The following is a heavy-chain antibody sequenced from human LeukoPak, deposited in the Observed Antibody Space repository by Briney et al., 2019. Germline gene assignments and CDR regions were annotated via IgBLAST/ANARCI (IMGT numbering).Heavy chain of an antibody. CDR1: GGSISSYY. Sequence: SETLSLTCTVSGGSISSYYWSWIRRPPGKGLEWIGYIYYSGSTNYNPSLKSRVTISVDTSKNQFSLKLSSVTAADTAVYYCARHGAGYYDSFDYWGQGTLVTVSS. V-gene: IGHV4-59*08. CDR3: ARHGAGYYDSFDY. CDR2: IYYSGST. D-gene: IGHD3-22*01. J-gene: IGHJ4*02.